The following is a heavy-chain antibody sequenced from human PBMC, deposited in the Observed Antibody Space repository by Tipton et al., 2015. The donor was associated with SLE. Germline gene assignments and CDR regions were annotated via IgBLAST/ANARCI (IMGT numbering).Heavy chain of an antibody. Sequence: SLRLSCAASGFTFSSYAMHWVRQAPGKGLEWVAVISYDGSNKYYADSVKGRFTISRDNSKNTLYLQMNSLRAEDTAVYYCASNLLPRGGFDPWGQGTLVTVSS. V-gene: IGHV3-30*04. CDR2: ISYDGSNK. J-gene: IGHJ5*02. D-gene: IGHD3-10*01. CDR1: GFTFSSYA. CDR3: ASNLLPRGGFDP.